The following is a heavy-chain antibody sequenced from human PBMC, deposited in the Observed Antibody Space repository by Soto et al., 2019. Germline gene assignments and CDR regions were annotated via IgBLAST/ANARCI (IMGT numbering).Heavy chain of an antibody. Sequence: GGSLRLSCAASGFTFSNYAMSWVRQAPGKGLEWVSAISGSGGWTYYADSVKGRFTISRDNSKNTLYLQMNSLRAEDTAVYYCAKQPPPLSGWYSEDFDYWGQGTLVTVSS. V-gene: IGHV3-23*01. CDR1: GFTFSNYA. J-gene: IGHJ4*02. D-gene: IGHD6-19*01. CDR2: ISGSGGWT. CDR3: AKQPPPLSGWYSEDFDY.